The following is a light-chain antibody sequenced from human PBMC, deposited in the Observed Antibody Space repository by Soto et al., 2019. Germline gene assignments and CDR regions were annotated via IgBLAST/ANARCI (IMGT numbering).Light chain of an antibody. CDR3: QQYGSSPPIT. CDR1: QSVSNNY. V-gene: IGKV3-20*01. Sequence: EIVLTQSPGTLSLSLGERATLSCRASQSVSNNYLAWYQQKPGQAPRLLIYGASSRAAGIPDRFSGSGSGTDFTLTISRLEPEDFAVYYSQQYGSSPPITFGQGTRLEIK. J-gene: IGKJ5*01. CDR2: GAS.